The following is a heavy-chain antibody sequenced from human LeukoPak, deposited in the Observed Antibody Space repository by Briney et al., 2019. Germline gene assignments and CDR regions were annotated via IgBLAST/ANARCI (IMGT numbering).Heavy chain of an antibody. CDR1: GFTFDDYG. CDR2: INWNGGST. D-gene: IGHD2-2*01. Sequence: GGSLRLSCAASGFTFDDYGMSWVRQAPGKGLEWVSGINWNGGSTGYADSVKGRFTISRDNAKNSLYLQMNSLRAEDTALYYCAGVRGTSYSDAFDIWGQGTMVTVSS. V-gene: IGHV3-20*04. CDR3: AGVRGTSYSDAFDI. J-gene: IGHJ3*02.